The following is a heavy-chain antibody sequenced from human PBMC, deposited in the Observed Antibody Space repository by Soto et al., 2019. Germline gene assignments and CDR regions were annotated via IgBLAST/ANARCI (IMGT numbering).Heavy chain of an antibody. D-gene: IGHD4-17*01. J-gene: IGHJ6*02. CDR3: AKEGDYGGLYYYYYGMDV. CDR1: GFTFSSYA. CDR2: ISGSGGST. V-gene: IGHV3-23*01. Sequence: GGSLRLSCAASGFTFSSYAMSWVRQAPGKGLEWVSAISGSGGSTYYADSVKGRFTISRDNSKNTLYLQMNSLRAEDTAVYYCAKEGDYGGLYYYYYGMDVWGQGTTVTVSS.